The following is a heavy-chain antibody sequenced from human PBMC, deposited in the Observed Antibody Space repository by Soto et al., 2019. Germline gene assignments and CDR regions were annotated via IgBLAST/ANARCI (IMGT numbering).Heavy chain of an antibody. CDR3: AREVQSGPFDY. J-gene: IGHJ4*02. CDR1: GYTFTSYY. CDR2: INPSGGST. Sequence: QVQLVQSGAEVKKPGASVKVSCKASGYTFTSYYMHWVRQAPGQGLEWMGIINPSGGSTSYAQKFQGRVTMTRDTSTSTVYMELSSLRSEDTAVDYCAREVQSGPFDYWGQGTLVTVSS. D-gene: IGHD6-19*01. V-gene: IGHV1-46*01.